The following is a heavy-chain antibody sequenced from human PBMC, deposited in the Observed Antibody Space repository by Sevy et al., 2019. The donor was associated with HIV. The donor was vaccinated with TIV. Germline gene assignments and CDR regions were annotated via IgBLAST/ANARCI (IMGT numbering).Heavy chain of an antibody. CDR3: ARGGETPRGFDP. V-gene: IGHV4-4*02. Sequence: SETLSLTCAVSGGSISSVNWWHWVRQPPGKGLEWIGEIYHSGSTNYNPSLKSRVTISVDNSKNQFSLKLSSVTAADLDVYYCARGGETPRGFDPWGQGSLVTVSS. CDR1: GGSISSVNW. J-gene: IGHJ5*02. CDR2: IYHSGST. D-gene: IGHD3-16*01.